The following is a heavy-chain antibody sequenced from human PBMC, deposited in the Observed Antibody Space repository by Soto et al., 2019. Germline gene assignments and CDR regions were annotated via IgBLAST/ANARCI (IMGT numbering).Heavy chain of an antibody. D-gene: IGHD2-15*01. V-gene: IGHV3-48*02. CDR3: ARDEKGPAYTFGPYSLAP. CDR1: GFPFSYFS. J-gene: IGHJ5*02. Sequence: PGGSLRLSCAASGFPFSYFSMSWVRQAPGKGLEWISYITGTSSAINYADSVRGRFTISRDNGMQSLFLHMNSLRDEDTAVYYCARDEKGPAYTFGPYSLAPWGKGALVT. CDR2: ITGTSSAI.